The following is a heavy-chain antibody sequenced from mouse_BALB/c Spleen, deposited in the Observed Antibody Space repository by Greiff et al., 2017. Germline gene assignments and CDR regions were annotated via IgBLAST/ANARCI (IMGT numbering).Heavy chain of an antibody. J-gene: IGHJ2*01. CDR3: ARGEYRYYFDY. CDR1: GYSFTGYT. CDR2: INPYNGGA. V-gene: IGHV1-18*01. Sequence: EVQRVESGPELVKPGASMKISCKASGYSFTGYTMNWVKQSHGKNLEWIGLINPYNGGASYNQKFKGKATLTVDKSSSTAYMELLSLTSEDSAVYYCARGEYRYYFDYWGQGTTLTVSS. D-gene: IGHD2-14*01.